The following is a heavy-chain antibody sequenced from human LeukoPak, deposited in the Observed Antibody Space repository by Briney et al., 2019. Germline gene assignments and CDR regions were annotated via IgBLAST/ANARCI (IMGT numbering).Heavy chain of an antibody. J-gene: IGHJ4*02. CDR1: GFTFSSYA. D-gene: IGHD1-26*01. CDR2: ISGSGGST. CDR3: AKTAVSPFRIVGAAYFDY. V-gene: IGHV3-23*01. Sequence: PGGSLRLSCAAFGFTFSSYAMSWVRQAPGKGLEWVSAISGSGGSTYYADSVKGRFTISRDNSKNTLYLQMNSLRAEDTAVYYCAKTAVSPFRIVGAAYFDYWGQGTLVTVSS.